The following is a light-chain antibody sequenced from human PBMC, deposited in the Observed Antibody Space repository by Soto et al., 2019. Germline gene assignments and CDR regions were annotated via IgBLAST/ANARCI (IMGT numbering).Light chain of an antibody. Sequence: QSVLTQPPSVSGAPRQRVTISCTGSSSNIRAGYDVHWYQQLPGTAPKLLIYGNSNRPSGVPDRFSGSKSGTSAALAITGLQAEDEADYYCQSYDSSLSGYVFGTGTKVTVL. V-gene: IGLV1-40*01. CDR2: GNS. CDR3: QSYDSSLSGYV. CDR1: SSNIRAGYD. J-gene: IGLJ1*01.